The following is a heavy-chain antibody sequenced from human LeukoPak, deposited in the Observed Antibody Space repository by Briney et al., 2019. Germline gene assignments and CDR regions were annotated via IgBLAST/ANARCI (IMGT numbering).Heavy chain of an antibody. D-gene: IGHD3-3*01. J-gene: IGHJ6*03. Sequence: PGGSLRLSCAASGFTFSSYAMHWVRQAPGKGLEWVAVISYDGSNKYYADSVKGRFTISRDNSKNTLYLQMNSLRAEDTAVYYCARSKFLDYMDVWGKGTTVTVSS. CDR1: GFTFSSYA. V-gene: IGHV3-30*19. CDR2: ISYDGSNK. CDR3: ARSKFLDYMDV.